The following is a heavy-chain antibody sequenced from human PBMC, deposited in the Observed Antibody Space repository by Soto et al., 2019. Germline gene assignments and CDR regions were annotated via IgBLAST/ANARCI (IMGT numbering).Heavy chain of an antibody. CDR1: EYSFINYV. D-gene: IGHD3-16*01. CDR3: ARLAGGNYYYGMDV. CDR2: IYPGDSNA. Sequence: PGDSLKHSCEGSEYSFINYVIGWVRQKPGKGLEWMGMIYPGDSNARYSPSFQGQVTISVDKSISTAYLQWSSLKASDTAMYYCARLAGGNYYYGMDVWGQGTKVTVSS. V-gene: IGHV5-51*01. J-gene: IGHJ6*02.